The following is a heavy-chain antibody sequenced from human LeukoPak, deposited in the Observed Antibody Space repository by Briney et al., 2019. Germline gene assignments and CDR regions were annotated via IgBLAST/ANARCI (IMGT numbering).Heavy chain of an antibody. D-gene: IGHD3-9*01. CDR1: GFTVSTNY. CDR2: IYSGGST. CDR3: AREGKMDLTSPVYYYGMDV. V-gene: IGHV3-66*01. Sequence: PGGSLRLSYAASGFTVSTNYMSWVRQAPGKGLEWVSVIYSGGSTYYADSVKGRFTISRDNSKNTLYLQMNSLRAEDTAVYYCAREGKMDLTSPVYYYGMDVWGQGTTVTVSS. J-gene: IGHJ6*02.